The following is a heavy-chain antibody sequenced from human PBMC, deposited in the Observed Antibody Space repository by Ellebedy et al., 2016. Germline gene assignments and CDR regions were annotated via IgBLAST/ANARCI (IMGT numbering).Heavy chain of an antibody. CDR2: MNGYNGNT. V-gene: IGHV1-18*01. Sequence: ASVKVSCXASGYTFTTYGLTWVRQAPGQGLEWMGWMNGYNGNTNYAQKFRGRVTMTTDTSTSTAYMELRSLRSDDTALYYCARVSVVVPAARAFDIWGQGTMVTVSS. J-gene: IGHJ3*02. CDR3: ARVSVVVPAARAFDI. D-gene: IGHD2-2*01. CDR1: GYTFTTYG.